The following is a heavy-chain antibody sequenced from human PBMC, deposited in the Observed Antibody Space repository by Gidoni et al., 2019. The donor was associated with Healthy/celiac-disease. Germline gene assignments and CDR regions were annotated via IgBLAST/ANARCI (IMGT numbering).Heavy chain of an antibody. J-gene: IGHJ6*02. D-gene: IGHD3-22*01. V-gene: IGHV3-30*18. CDR2: ISYDGSNK. CDR1: GFTFSSYG. Sequence: QVQLVESGGGVVQPGRSLRLSCAASGFTFSSYGMHWVRKAPGTGLGWVAGISYDGSNKYYADSVKGRFTISRDNYKNTLYLQMNSLRAEDTAVYYCAKDYYYDSSGYPPWYYYYGMDVWGQGTTVTVSS. CDR3: AKDYYYDSSGYPPWYYYYGMDV.